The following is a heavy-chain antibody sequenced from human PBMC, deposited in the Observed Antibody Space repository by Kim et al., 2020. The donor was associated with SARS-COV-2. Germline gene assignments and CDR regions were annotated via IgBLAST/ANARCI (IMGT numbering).Heavy chain of an antibody. J-gene: IGHJ4*02. D-gene: IGHD3-10*01. CDR3: ARGYTMVRGVHSEHDY. Sequence: VKGRFTISRDNSKNTLYLQMNSLRAEDTAVYYCARGYTMVRGVHSEHDYWGQGTLVTVSS. V-gene: IGHV3-30*01.